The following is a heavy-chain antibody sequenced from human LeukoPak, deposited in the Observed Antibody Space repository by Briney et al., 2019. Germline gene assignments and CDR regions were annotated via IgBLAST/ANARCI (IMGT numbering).Heavy chain of an antibody. J-gene: IGHJ3*02. CDR3: AIAAADKIDAFDI. V-gene: IGHV1-69*01. CDR2: IIPIFGTA. Sequence: ASVKVSCKASGGTFSSYAISWVRQAPGQGLDWMGGIIPIFGTANYAQKFQGRVTITADESTRTAYMELRRLRSEDTAVYYCAIAAADKIDAFDIWGQGTMVTVSS. D-gene: IGHD6-13*01. CDR1: GGTFSSYA.